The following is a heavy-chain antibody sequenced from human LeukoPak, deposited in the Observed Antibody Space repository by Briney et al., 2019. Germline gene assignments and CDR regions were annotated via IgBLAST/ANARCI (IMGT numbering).Heavy chain of an antibody. D-gene: IGHD6-19*01. V-gene: IGHV3-66*01. J-gene: IGHJ4*02. CDR1: GFTVSSNY. Sequence: PGGSLRLSCAASGFTVSSNYTSWVRQAPGKGLEWVSVIYSGGSTYYADSVRGRFTISRDNSKNTLYLQMNSLRAEDTAVYYCASKSSGWLIGYYFDYWGQGTLVTVSS. CDR2: IYSGGST. CDR3: ASKSSGWLIGYYFDY.